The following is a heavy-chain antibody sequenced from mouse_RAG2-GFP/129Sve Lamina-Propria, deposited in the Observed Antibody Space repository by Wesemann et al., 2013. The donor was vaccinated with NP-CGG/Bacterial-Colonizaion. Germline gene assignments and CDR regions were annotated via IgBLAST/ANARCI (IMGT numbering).Heavy chain of an antibody. CDR2: IWGDGST. J-gene: IGHJ3*01. V-gene: IGHV2-3*01. D-gene: IGHD4-1*01. Sequence: RGVIWGDGSTNYHSALISRLSISKDNSKSQVFLKLNSLQTDDTATYYCAKLEWDGFAYWGQGTLVTVSA. CDR3: AKLEWDGFAY.